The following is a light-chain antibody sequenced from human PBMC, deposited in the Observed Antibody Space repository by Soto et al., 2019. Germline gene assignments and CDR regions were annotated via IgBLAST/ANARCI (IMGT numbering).Light chain of an antibody. Sequence: QSALTQPASVSGSPGQSITISCTGTSSDVGGYHYVSWYQHHPGKAPKLMIYEVTNQPSGVSNRFSGSKSGNTASLTISGLQAEDEADYYCSSYTSSSTLVFGTGTKLTVL. CDR1: SSDVGGYHY. CDR3: SSYTSSSTLV. J-gene: IGLJ1*01. CDR2: EVT. V-gene: IGLV2-14*01.